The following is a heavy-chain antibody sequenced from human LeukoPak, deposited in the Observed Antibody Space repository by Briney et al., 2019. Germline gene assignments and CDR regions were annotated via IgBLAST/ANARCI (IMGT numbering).Heavy chain of an antibody. CDR1: GFTFSSYS. J-gene: IGHJ5*02. CDR3: ARDPFDGWFNDNWFDP. Sequence: GGSLRLSCAASGFTFSSYSMNWVRQAPGKGLEWVSSISSSSSYIYYADSVKGRFTISRDNAKNSLYLQMNSLRAEDTAVYYCARDPFDGWFNDNWFDPWGQGTLVTVSP. V-gene: IGHV3-21*01. D-gene: IGHD6-19*01. CDR2: ISSSSSYI.